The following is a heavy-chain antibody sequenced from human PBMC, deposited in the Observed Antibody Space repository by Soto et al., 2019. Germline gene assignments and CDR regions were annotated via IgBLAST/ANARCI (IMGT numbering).Heavy chain of an antibody. CDR3: ARTGSSWYISDY. CDR1: GGTFSSYA. J-gene: IGHJ4*02. CDR2: IIPIFGTA. D-gene: IGHD6-13*01. V-gene: IGHV1-69*13. Sequence: GASVKVSCKASGGTFSSYAISWVRQAPGQGLEWMGGIIPIFGTANYAQKFQGRVTITADESTSTAYMELSSLRSEDTAVYYCARTGSSWYISDYWGQGTLVTVSS.